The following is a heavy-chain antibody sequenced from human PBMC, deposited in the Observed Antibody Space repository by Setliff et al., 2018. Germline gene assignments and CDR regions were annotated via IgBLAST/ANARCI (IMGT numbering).Heavy chain of an antibody. CDR3: ARVDFTMIQGVLGL. V-gene: IGHV4-39*07. CDR1: GGSVSSTSHY. CDR2: VYYSGYT. Sequence: SETLSLTCNVSGGSVSSTSHYWGWIRQPPGKGMEWIGSVYYSGYTYYNPSLQSRVTISVDMSKNQFSMKLTSVTAAETAVYYCARVDFTMIQGVLGLWGQGTLVTVSS. J-gene: IGHJ1*01. D-gene: IGHD3-10*01.